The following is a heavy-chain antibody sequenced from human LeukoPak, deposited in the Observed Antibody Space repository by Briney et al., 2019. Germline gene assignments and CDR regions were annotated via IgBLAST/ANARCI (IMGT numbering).Heavy chain of an antibody. CDR2: IYTSGTT. CDR3: ARDAKYYYGSRTYFFFEY. V-gene: IGHV4-4*07. J-gene: IGHJ4*02. Sequence: SETLSLTCTVSGGSFSTYYWSWIRQPAGKGLEWIGHIYTSGTTNYNPSLKSRVTMSIDTSKNQFSLKLSSVTAADTAIYYCARDAKYYYGSRTYFFFEYWGQGTLLSVSS. D-gene: IGHD3-10*01. CDR1: GGSFSTYY.